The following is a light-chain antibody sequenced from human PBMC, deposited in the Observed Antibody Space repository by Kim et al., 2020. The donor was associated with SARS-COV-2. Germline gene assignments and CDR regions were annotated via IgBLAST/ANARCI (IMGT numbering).Light chain of an antibody. CDR3: QHRSNWPPYT. Sequence: EIVLTQSPATLSLSPGERATLSCRASQSVITSLAWYQQKPGQAPRLLIYDASNKATGIPARFSGSGSGTDFTLSISSLEPEDFAVYYCQHRSNWPPYTCGQGTKLEI. J-gene: IGKJ2*01. V-gene: IGKV3-11*01. CDR1: QSVITS. CDR2: DAS.